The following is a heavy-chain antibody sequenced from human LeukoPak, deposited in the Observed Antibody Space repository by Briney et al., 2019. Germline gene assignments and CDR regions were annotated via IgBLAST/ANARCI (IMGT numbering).Heavy chain of an antibody. CDR1: GFTFSSYG. D-gene: IGHD5-24*01. V-gene: IGHV3-30*18. Sequence: GGSLRLSCAASGFTFSSYGMHWVRQAPGKGLEWVAVISYDGSNKYYADSMKGRFTISRDNSKNTLYLQMNSLRAEDTAVYYCAKDRSRWLREKLLDYWGQGTLVTVSS. J-gene: IGHJ4*02. CDR2: ISYDGSNK. CDR3: AKDRSRWLREKLLDY.